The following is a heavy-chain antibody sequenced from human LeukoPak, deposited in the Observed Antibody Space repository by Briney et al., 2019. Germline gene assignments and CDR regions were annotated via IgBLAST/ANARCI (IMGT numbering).Heavy chain of an antibody. D-gene: IGHD2-2*01. CDR3: AKELAPYYQLHQD. Sequence: GGSLRLSCAASGVTFRSFAMHWVRQAPGKGLEWVAVVSTDGSNQYYASSVKGRFTISRDNSKNTLYLQMNSLRVEDTAVYYCAKELAPYYQLHQDWGQGTLVTVSS. J-gene: IGHJ4*02. CDR1: GVTFRSFA. V-gene: IGHV3-30-3*01. CDR2: VSTDGSNQ.